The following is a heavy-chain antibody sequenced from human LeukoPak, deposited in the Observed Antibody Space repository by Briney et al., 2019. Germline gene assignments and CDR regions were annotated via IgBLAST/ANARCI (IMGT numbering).Heavy chain of an antibody. Sequence: GGSLRLSCAASGFTFSSYSMNWVRQAPGKGLEWVSSISGSSSYIYYADSVKGRFTISRDNAKNSLYLQMNSLRAEDTAVYYCARDREGATGAFDIWGQGTMVTVSS. V-gene: IGHV3-21*01. CDR1: GFTFSSYS. CDR2: ISGSSSYI. J-gene: IGHJ3*02. D-gene: IGHD3-16*01. CDR3: ARDREGATGAFDI.